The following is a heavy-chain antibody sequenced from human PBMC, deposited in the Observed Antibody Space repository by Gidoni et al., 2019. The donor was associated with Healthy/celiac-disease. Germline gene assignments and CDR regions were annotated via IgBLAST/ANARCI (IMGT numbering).Heavy chain of an antibody. CDR2: IYPGDSDT. CDR3: ARRPYCSSTSCYIGGAFDI. V-gene: IGHV5-51*01. Sequence: EVQLVRSGAEVQKPGESTKISCKGSGDSFTSYWLGWVRQMPGKGLEGMGIIYPGDSDTRYSPSFQGQVTISADKSISTAYLQWRSLKASDTAMYYCARRPYCSSTSCYIGGAFDIWGQGTMVTVSS. CDR1: GDSFTSYW. J-gene: IGHJ3*02. D-gene: IGHD2-2*02.